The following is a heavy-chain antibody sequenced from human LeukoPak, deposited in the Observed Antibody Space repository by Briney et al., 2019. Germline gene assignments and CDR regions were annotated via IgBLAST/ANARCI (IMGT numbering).Heavy chain of an antibody. CDR2: INGDGSST. CDR1: GFTLSNYW. V-gene: IGHV3-74*01. J-gene: IGHJ4*02. D-gene: IGHD3-3*01. Sequence: GGSLRLSCAASGFTLSNYWMHWVRQIPGKGLVWVSRINGDGSSTTYADSVKDRFTISRDNAKNTLYLQMNSLRVEDTAVYCCARSARLMKGVVEVTALDDWGQGTLVTVSS. CDR3: ARSARLMKGVVEVTALDD.